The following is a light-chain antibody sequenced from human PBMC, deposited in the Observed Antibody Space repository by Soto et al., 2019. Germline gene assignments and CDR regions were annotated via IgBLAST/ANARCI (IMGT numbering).Light chain of an antibody. J-gene: IGKJ1*01. Sequence: EIVMTQSPATLSMSPGARATLSCRASQSVSNKLAWYQQKPGQAPRLLIHDASTRATGIPARFSGSGSGTEFTLTISNRQSEDFAVYYCQQYNESPPWTFGQGTKVEIK. CDR2: DAS. CDR3: QQYNESPPWT. CDR1: QSVSNK. V-gene: IGKV3-15*01.